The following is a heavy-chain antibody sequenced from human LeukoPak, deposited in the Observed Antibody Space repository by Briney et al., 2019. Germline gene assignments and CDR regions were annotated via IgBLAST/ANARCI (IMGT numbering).Heavy chain of an antibody. CDR1: GFSLSTSGVG. Sequence: SGPTLVNPTQTLTLTCTFSGFSLSTSGVGVGWIRQPPGKALEWLALIYWDDDRRYSPSLKSRLTITKDTSKNQVVLTMTNMDPVDTATYYCAHRGPSSGYYPTDFDYWGQGTLVTVSS. CDR3: AHRGPSSGYYPTDFDY. V-gene: IGHV2-5*02. D-gene: IGHD3-22*01. CDR2: IYWDDDR. J-gene: IGHJ4*02.